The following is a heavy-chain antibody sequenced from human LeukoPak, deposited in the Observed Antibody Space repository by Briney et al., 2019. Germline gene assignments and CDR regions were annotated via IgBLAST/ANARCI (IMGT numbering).Heavy chain of an antibody. V-gene: IGHV3-23*01. D-gene: IGHD2-15*01. CDR1: GFTFSSYA. CDR3: AKISSGYCSGGSCYLDY. Sequence: PGGSLRLSCAASGFTFSSYAMSWVRQAPGKGLEWVSAISGSGGSTYYADSVKGRFTISGDNAKNTLYLQMNSLRVEDTAVYHCAKISSGYCSGGSCYLDYWGQGTLVTVSS. J-gene: IGHJ4*02. CDR2: ISGSGGST.